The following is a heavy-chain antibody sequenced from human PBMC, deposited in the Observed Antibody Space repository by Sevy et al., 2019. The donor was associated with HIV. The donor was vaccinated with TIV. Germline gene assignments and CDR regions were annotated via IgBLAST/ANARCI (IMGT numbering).Heavy chain of an antibody. D-gene: IGHD6-19*01. CDR1: GFTFSNYA. Sequence: GGSLRLSCAASGFTFSNYAMNWVRQAPGKGLEWVSSISGSGGTTYYADSVEGRFTISRDKAKNTLYLQMHSLRAEDTAVYYCAKALARGVAVAGSAWGMDVWGQGTTVTVSS. CDR3: AKALARGVAVAGSAWGMDV. J-gene: IGHJ6*02. CDR2: ISGSGGTT. V-gene: IGHV3-23*01.